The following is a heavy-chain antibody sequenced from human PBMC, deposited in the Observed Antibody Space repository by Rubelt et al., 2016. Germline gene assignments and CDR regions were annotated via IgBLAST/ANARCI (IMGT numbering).Heavy chain of an antibody. CDR2: INHSGST. CDR3: ARGLWGPVAEGY. V-gene: IGHV4-34*01. CDR1: GGSFSGYY. Sequence: QVQLQQWGAGLLKPSETLCLTCAVYGGSFSGYYWSWIRQPPGKGLEWIGEINHSGSTNYNPSLKSRVTISVDTSKKPFSRNRSLVTAADTAVYYCARGLWGPVAEGYWGQGTLVTVSS. D-gene: IGHD6-19*01. J-gene: IGHJ4*02.